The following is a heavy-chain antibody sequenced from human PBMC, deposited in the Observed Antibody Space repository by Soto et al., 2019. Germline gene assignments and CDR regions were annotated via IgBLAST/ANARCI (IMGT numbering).Heavy chain of an antibody. V-gene: IGHV4-34*01. CDR1: GGFVSSGSYY. J-gene: IGHJ3*02. CDR3: ARVERGTATTVVDAFDI. Sequence: QVQLQQWGAGLLKPSETLSLTCAVYGGFVSSGSYYWSWIRQPPGKGLEWIVEMSHSGGTHFNPSRNSRVTISVDTCKNQFSLKMSSVTAADTALYYCARVERGTATTVVDAFDIWGPGTMVTVSS. CDR2: MSHSGGT. D-gene: IGHD1-1*01.